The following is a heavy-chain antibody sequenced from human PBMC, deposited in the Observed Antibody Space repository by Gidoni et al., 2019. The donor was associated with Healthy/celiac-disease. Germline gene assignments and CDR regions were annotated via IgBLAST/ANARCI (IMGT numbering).Heavy chain of an antibody. V-gene: IGHV3-30-3*01. Sequence: QVQLVESGGGVVQPGRSLRLSCAASGFTFSSYDMHWVRQAPGKGLEWVAVISYDGSNKYYADSVKGRFTISRDNSKNTLYLQMNSLRAEDTAVYYCARGIGGDWFDPWGQGTLVTVSS. CDR1: GFTFSSYD. J-gene: IGHJ5*02. CDR3: ARGIGGDWFDP. CDR2: ISYDGSNK. D-gene: IGHD3-10*01.